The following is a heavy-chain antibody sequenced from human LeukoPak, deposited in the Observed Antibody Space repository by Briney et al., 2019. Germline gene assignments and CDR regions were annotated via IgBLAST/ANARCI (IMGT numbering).Heavy chain of an antibody. CDR1: GFTFSSYS. CDR3: ARLPLGAYYMDV. Sequence: GGSLKLSCAASGFTFSSYSMNWVRQAPGKGLEWVSSISSSSSYIYYADSVKGRFTISRDNAKNSLYLQMNSLRAEDTAVYYCARLPLGAYYMDVWGKGTTATVSS. CDR2: ISSSSSYI. D-gene: IGHD1-26*01. J-gene: IGHJ6*03. V-gene: IGHV3-21*01.